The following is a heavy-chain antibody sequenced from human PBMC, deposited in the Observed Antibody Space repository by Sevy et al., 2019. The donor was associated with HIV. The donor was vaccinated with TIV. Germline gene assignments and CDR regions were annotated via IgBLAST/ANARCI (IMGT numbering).Heavy chain of an antibody. CDR2: INPNSGGT. Sequence: ASVKVSCKASGYTFTGYYIHWVRQAPGQGLEWMGWINPNSGGTNYAQKFQGWVTMTRDTSISTAYMELSRLRSDDTAVYYCAREGSSWYLGYYYYGMDVWGQGTTVTVSS. CDR3: AREGSSWYLGYYYYGMDV. CDR1: GYTFTGYY. V-gene: IGHV1-2*04. J-gene: IGHJ6*02. D-gene: IGHD6-13*01.